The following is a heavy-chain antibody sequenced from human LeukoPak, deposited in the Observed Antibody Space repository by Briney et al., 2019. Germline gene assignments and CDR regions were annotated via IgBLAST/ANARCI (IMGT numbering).Heavy chain of an antibody. CDR2: IYYSGST. J-gene: IGHJ3*02. D-gene: IGHD1-26*01. CDR1: GGSISGSSYY. CDR3: ARRSVIVGANDAFDI. Sequence: SETLSLTCTVSGGSISGSSYYWGWIRQPPGKGLEWIGRIYYSGSTYYNPSLKSRVTISVDTSKNQFSLKLSSVTAADTAVYYCARRSVIVGANDAFDIWGQGTMVTVSS. V-gene: IGHV4-39*01.